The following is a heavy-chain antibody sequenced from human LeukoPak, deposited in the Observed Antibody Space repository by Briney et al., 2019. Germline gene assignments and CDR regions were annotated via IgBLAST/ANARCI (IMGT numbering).Heavy chain of an antibody. CDR3: ARGLYSSGWYLDY. Sequence: GGSLRLSCAASGFTFSTYAMHWVRQAPGKGLEWVAVISYDGSNKYYADSVKGRFTISRDNSKNTLYLQMNSLRAEDTAVYYCARGLYSSGWYLDYWGQGILVTVSS. CDR2: ISYDGSNK. CDR1: GFTFSTYA. D-gene: IGHD6-19*01. V-gene: IGHV3-30*04. J-gene: IGHJ4*02.